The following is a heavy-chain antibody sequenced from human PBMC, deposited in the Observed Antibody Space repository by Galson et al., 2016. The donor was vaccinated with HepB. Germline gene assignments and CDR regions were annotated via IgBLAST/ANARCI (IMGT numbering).Heavy chain of an antibody. Sequence: SVKVSCKASGYNFTTYPVHWVRQAPGQRPEWMGWIKIDNGNTKSSQKFQDRVTLTRDTSASTAYMELSSLRSEDTAVYYCARAGGTSVRGTEWFDPWGQGTLVTVSS. J-gene: IGHJ5*02. CDR2: IKIDNGNT. CDR1: GYNFTTYP. V-gene: IGHV1-3*04. D-gene: IGHD2-15*01. CDR3: ARAGGTSVRGTEWFDP.